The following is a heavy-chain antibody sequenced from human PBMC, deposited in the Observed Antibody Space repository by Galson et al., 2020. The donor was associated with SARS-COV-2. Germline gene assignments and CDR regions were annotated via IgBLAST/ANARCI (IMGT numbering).Heavy chain of an antibody. CDR3: ARGRYEFGDFIPLDY. D-gene: IGHD3-10*01. CDR1: GGSLSSGSYF. CDR2: GYTSGST. J-gene: IGHJ4*02. V-gene: IGHV4-61*02. Sequence: SETLSLTCTVSGGSLSSGSYFWSWIRQPAGKGLEWIGRGYTSGSTNYNPSLKSRVTISVDTSKNQFSLKLSSVTAADTAVYYCARGRYEFGDFIPLDYWGQGTLVTVSS.